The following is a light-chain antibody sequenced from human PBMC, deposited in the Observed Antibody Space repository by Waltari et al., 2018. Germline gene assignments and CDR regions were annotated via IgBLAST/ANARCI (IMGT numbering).Light chain of an antibody. CDR3: CAHAGSGIWV. V-gene: IGLV2-23*01. CDR2: EDT. CDR1: SSDVGRYNL. Sequence: QSALTQPASVSGSPGPSITLSCTGTSSDVGRYNLVSWYQQHPGKVPKLIIYEDTKRPSGVSDRFSGSKSGNTASLTISGLQAEDEADYHCCAHAGSGIWVFGGGTKLTVL. J-gene: IGLJ3*02.